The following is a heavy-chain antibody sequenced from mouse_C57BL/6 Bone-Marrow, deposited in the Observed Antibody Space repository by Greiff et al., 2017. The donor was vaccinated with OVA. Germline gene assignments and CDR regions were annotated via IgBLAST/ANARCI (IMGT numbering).Heavy chain of an antibody. CDR1: GYTFTDYY. V-gene: IGHV1-26*01. D-gene: IGHD2-3*01. Sequence: VQLKESGPELVKPGASVKISCKASGYTFTDYYMNWVKQSHGKSLEWIGDINPNNGGTSYNQKFKGKATLTVDKSSSTAYMELRSLTSEDSAVYYCARRGYYEGFAYWGQGTLVTVSA. CDR2: INPNNGGT. J-gene: IGHJ3*01. CDR3: ARRGYYEGFAY.